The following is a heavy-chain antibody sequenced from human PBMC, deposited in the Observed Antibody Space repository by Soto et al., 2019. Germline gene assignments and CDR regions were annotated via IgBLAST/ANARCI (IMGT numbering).Heavy chain of an antibody. V-gene: IGHV4-31*03. Sequence: QVQLQESGPGLVKPSQTLSLTCTVSGGSISSGGYYWSWIRQHPGKGPEWIGNIYYSGSTYYNPSLKSRVTISVDTSKNQFSLKLSSVTAADTAVYYCARDLGSTPSLTAFAIWGQGTMVTVSS. CDR1: GGSISSGGYY. CDR2: IYYSGST. CDR3: ARDLGSTPSLTAFAI. J-gene: IGHJ3*02. D-gene: IGHD3-16*01.